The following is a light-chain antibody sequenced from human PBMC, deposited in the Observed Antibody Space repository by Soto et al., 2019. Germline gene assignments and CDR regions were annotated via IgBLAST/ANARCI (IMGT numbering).Light chain of an antibody. CDR1: SGSIASNY. CDR2: EDN. V-gene: IGLV6-57*04. Sequence: KFMLTQPHSVSESPGKTVTISCTRSSGSIASNYVQWYQQRPGSAPTTVIYEDNQRPSGVPDRFSGSIDSSSNSASLTISGLKTEDEADYYCQSYDSSTPAVFGGGTQLTVL. CDR3: QSYDSSTPAV. J-gene: IGLJ7*01.